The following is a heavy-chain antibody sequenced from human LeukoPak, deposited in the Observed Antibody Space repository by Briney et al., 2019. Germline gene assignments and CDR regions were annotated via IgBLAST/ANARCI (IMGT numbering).Heavy chain of an antibody. CDR1: GFTFSSYA. CDR2: ISGSGGRT. D-gene: IGHD1-1*01. Sequence: PGGSLRLSCAASGFTFSSYAMSWVRQAPGKGLEWVSAISGSGGRTYYADSVKGRFTISRDNSKNTLYLQMNSLRAEDTAVYYCAKSTRDFYYYYGMDVWGQGTTVTVSS. J-gene: IGHJ6*02. V-gene: IGHV3-23*01. CDR3: AKSTRDFYYYYGMDV.